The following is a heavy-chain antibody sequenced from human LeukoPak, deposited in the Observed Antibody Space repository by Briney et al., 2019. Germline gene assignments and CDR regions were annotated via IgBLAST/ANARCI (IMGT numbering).Heavy chain of an antibody. CDR3: ARGARDLGYSSGWYFFRYYYYYMDV. Sequence: PGGSLRLSCAASGFTFSSYGMHWVRQAPGKGLEWVAVISYDGSNKYYADSVKGRFTISRDNSKNTLYLQMNSLRAEDTAVYYCARGARDLGYSSGWYFFRYYYYYMDVWGKGTTVTVSS. V-gene: IGHV3-30*03. CDR2: ISYDGSNK. CDR1: GFTFSSYG. J-gene: IGHJ6*03. D-gene: IGHD6-19*01.